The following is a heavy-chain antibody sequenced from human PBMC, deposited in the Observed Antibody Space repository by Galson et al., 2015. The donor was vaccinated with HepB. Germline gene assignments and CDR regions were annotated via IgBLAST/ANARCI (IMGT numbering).Heavy chain of an antibody. J-gene: IGHJ6*02. V-gene: IGHV1-2*02. Sequence: SVKVSCKASGYSFTAYYVQWVRQAPGQGLEWVAWINPASGGPNYARKFQGRVTVTSDTSSSTVYMELTGLTSDDTAVYYCARDLFRGTYGMDVWGQGTTVAVSS. CDR1: GYSFTAYY. CDR2: INPASGGP. CDR3: ARDLFRGTYGMDV. D-gene: IGHD3-10*01.